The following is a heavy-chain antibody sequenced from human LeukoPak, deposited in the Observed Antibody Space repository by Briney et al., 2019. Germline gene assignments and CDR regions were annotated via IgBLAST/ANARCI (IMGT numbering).Heavy chain of an antibody. CDR3: TTDRSGYGDLFDY. CDR2: IKSKTDGGTA. D-gene: IGHD4-17*01. J-gene: IGHJ4*02. V-gene: IGHV3-15*01. Sequence: GGSLRLSCAASGFTFSNAWMSWVRQAPGKGLEWVGRIKSKTDGGTADYAAPVKGRFTISRDDSKNTLYLQMNSLKTEDTAVYYCTTDRSGYGDLFDYWGQGTLVTVSS. CDR1: GFTFSNAW.